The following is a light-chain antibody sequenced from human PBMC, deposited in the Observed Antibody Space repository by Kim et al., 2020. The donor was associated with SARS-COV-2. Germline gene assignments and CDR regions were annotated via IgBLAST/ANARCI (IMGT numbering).Light chain of an antibody. V-gene: IGKV3-20*01. CDR1: QSVSDNC. Sequence: SPGERATLSGRASQSVSDNCLAWYQQKPGQAPRLLIYVASSRVTGISDRFSGSGSGTDFTLTISRLEPEDFAVYYCQQYGSAPRTFGQGTKVDIK. CDR3: QQYGSAPRT. CDR2: VAS. J-gene: IGKJ1*01.